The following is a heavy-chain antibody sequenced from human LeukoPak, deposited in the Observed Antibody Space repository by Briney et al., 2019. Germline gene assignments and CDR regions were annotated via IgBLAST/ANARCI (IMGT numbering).Heavy chain of an antibody. J-gene: IGHJ5*02. Sequence: PGGSLRLSCAASGFTFSSHGMSWVRQAPGKGLEWVSTISGSGDYTYYADSVKGRFTISRDNSKNTLYLQMNSLRAEDTAVYYCARDRGRGFDPWGQGTLVTVSS. CDR3: ARDRGRGFDP. V-gene: IGHV3-23*01. CDR2: ISGSGDYT. D-gene: IGHD3-10*01. CDR1: GFTFSSHG.